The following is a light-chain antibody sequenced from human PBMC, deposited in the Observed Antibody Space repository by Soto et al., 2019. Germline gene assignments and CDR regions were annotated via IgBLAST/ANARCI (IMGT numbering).Light chain of an antibody. Sequence: AIQMTQSPSSLSASVGDRVTITCRASQGIRNDLGWYQQKPGKAPKLLIYDASTLESGVPSRFSGSGFGTEFSLTISSLQPDDFASYYCQQSYSTPRTFGQGTKVDIK. CDR3: QQSYSTPRT. CDR1: QGIRND. J-gene: IGKJ1*01. CDR2: DAS. V-gene: IGKV1-13*02.